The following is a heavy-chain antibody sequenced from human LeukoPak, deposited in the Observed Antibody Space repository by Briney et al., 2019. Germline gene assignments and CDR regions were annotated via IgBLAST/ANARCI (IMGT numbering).Heavy chain of an antibody. CDR1: GFTFRDFW. CDR2: MNPDGSAT. J-gene: IGHJ4*02. CDR3: ARDMWGTFDY. Sequence: GGSLRLSCAASGFTFRDFWMHWVRHVPGKGPVWVSRMNPDGSATYYADSVKGRFTISRDNAENTMYLQMSSLRAEDTAVYYCARDMWGTFDYWGQGALVTVSS. V-gene: IGHV3-74*01. D-gene: IGHD7-27*01.